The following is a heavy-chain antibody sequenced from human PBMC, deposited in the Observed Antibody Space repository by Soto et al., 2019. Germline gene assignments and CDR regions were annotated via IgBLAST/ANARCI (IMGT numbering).Heavy chain of an antibody. CDR3: ARASYSGYDYTLDY. D-gene: IGHD5-12*01. CDR1: GGSISSYY. V-gene: IGHV4-59*01. J-gene: IGHJ4*02. CDR2: IYYSGST. Sequence: SETLSLTCTFSGGSISSYYWIWIRQPPGKGLEWIGYIYYSGSTNYNPSLKSRVTISVDTSKNQFSLKLSSVTAADTAVYYCARASYSGYDYTLDYWGQGTLVTVSS.